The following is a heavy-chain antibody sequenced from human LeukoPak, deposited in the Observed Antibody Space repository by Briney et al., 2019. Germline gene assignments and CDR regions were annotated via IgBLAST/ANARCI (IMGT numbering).Heavy chain of an antibody. V-gene: IGHV1-18*01. J-gene: IGHJ4*02. CDR1: GYTFTSYG. Sequence: ASVKVSCKASGYTFTSYGISWVRQAPGQGLEWMGWISAYNGNTNYAQKLQGRVTMTTDTSTSTAYMELRSLRSDDTAVYYCARFKERFGELSAPENDLWGQGTLVTVSS. CDR3: ARFKERFGELSAPENDL. CDR2: ISAYNGNT. D-gene: IGHD3-10*01.